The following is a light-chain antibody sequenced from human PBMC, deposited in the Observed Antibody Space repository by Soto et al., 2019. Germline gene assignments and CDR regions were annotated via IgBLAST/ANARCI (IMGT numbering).Light chain of an antibody. V-gene: IGLV2-14*01. CDR3: SSYTSSRTVV. CDR1: SSDVGGYNY. CDR2: DVS. Sequence: QSALTQPASVSGSPGQSITISCTGTSSDVGGYNYVSWYQQHPGKAPKLMIYDVSNRPSGVSNRFSGSKSGNTASLTISGLQVEDEADYYCSSYTSSRTVVFGGRTKLTVL. J-gene: IGLJ2*01.